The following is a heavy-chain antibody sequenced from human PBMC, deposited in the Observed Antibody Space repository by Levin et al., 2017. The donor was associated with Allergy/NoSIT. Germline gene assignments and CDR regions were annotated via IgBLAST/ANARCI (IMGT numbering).Heavy chain of an antibody. J-gene: IGHJ5*02. CDR3: ARQLFGVVMGDDINWFDP. V-gene: IGHV5-51*01. CDR1: GYSFTSYW. Sequence: KVSCKGSGYSFTSYWIGWVRQIPGKGLEWMGIIYPGDSDTRYSPSFQGQVTISADKSISTAYLQWSSLKASDTAMYYCARQLFGVVMGDDINWFDPWGQGTLVTVSS. D-gene: IGHD3-3*01. CDR2: IYPGDSDT.